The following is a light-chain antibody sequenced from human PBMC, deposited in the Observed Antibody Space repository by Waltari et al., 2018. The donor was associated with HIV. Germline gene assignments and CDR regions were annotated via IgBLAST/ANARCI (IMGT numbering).Light chain of an antibody. J-gene: IGKJ3*01. V-gene: IGKV3-11*01. CDR2: DAS. CDR3: QQRSNCPGT. Sequence: EIVLTQSPVTLSLSPGERANLSCRASQNIRNYVGWYQQKSGQPPRLLIYDASTRDTGIPARFSGAGSGTDFTLTIDSLEPEDFAMYYCQQRSNCPGTFGPGTRVDVK. CDR1: QNIRNY.